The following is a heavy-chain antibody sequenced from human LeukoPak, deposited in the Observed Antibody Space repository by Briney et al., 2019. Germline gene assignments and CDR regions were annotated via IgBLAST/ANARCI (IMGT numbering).Heavy chain of an antibody. V-gene: IGHV1-46*01. CDR3: ARDSVTMNFDY. Sequence: VSVKVSCKASGYTFTSYYMHWVRQAPGQGLEWMGIINPSGGSTSYAQKFQGRVTMTRDMSTSTVYMELSSLRSEDTAVYYCARDSVTMNFDYWGQGTLVTVSS. CDR1: GYTFTSYY. J-gene: IGHJ4*02. D-gene: IGHD3-22*01. CDR2: INPSGGST.